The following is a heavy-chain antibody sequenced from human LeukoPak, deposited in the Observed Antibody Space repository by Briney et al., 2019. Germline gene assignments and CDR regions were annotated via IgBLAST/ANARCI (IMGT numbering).Heavy chain of an antibody. CDR2: IYYSGST. D-gene: IGHD1-26*01. CDR1: GGSISSYY. Sequence: SETLSLTCTVSGGSISSYYWSWIRQPPGQGLEWIGYIYYSGSTNYNPSLKSRVTISVDTSKNQFSLRLSSVTAADTAVYYCAGGGSWELPNFDYWGQGTLVTVSS. V-gene: IGHV4-59*01. J-gene: IGHJ4*02. CDR3: AGGGSWELPNFDY.